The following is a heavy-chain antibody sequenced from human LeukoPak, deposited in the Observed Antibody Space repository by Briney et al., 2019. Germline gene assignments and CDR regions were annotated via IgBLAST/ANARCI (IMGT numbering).Heavy chain of an antibody. D-gene: IGHD6-19*01. CDR2: INPNSGGT. CDR3: ARERIAVAGGNYYYYYGMDV. Sequence: GASVKVSCKASGYTFTGYYMHWVRQAPGQGLEWMGWINPNSGGTNYAQKFQGWVTMTRDTSISTAYMELSRLRSGDTAVYYCARERIAVAGGNYYYYYGMDVWGQGTTVTVSS. V-gene: IGHV1-2*04. J-gene: IGHJ6*02. CDR1: GYTFTGYY.